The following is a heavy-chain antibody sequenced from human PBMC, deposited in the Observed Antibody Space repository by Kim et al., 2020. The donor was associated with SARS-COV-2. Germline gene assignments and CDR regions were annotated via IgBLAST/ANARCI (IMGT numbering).Heavy chain of an antibody. CDR3: ARTRGGYCTNGVCPGYYYYYGMDV. CDR1: GFTFSSYA. V-gene: IGHV3-30*04. CDR2: ISYDGSNK. Sequence: GGSLRLSCAASGFTFSSYAMHWVRQAPGKGLEWVAVISYDGSNKYYADSVKGRFTISRDNSKNTLYLQMNSLRAEDTAVYYCARTRGGYCTNGVCPGYYYYYGMDVWGQGTTVTVSS. D-gene: IGHD2-8*01. J-gene: IGHJ6*02.